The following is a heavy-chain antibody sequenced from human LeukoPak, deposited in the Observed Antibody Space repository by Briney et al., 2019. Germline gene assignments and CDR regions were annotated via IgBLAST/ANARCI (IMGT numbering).Heavy chain of an antibody. CDR1: GYSISNGYN. V-gene: IGHV4-38-2*01. Sequence: PSETLSLTCAVSGYSISNGYNWGWIRQPPGKRLEGIGSIYHSGSTNYNPSPPGRGTITVATAKNKITLKLRFETTENAAVYYCARGLDPWGQGTLVTVSS. CDR2: IYHSGST. J-gene: IGHJ5*02. CDR3: ARGLDP.